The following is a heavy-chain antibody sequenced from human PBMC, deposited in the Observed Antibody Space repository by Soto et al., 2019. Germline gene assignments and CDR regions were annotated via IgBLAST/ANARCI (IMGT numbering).Heavy chain of an antibody. V-gene: IGHV4-39*07. CDR3: ARYEAVAGFYYFDY. CDR2: IYHSGST. D-gene: IGHD6-19*01. J-gene: IGHJ4*02. Sequence: PSETMSLTCTVSGCSISSSSYYWGWIRQPPGKGLEWIGSIYHSGSTNYNPSLKSRVTISVDTSKNQFSLKLSSVTAADTAVYYCARYEAVAGFYYFDYWGQGTLVTVSS. CDR1: GCSISSSSYY.